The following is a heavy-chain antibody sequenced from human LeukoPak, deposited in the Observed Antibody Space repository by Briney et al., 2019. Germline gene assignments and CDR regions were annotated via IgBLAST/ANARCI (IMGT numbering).Heavy chain of an antibody. Sequence: SETLSLTCAVYGGSFSGYYWSWIRQPPGKGLEWIGEINHSGSTNYNPSLKSRVTIPVDTSKNQFSLKLSSVTAADTAVYYCARGAELGIAFDYWGQGTLVTVSS. CDR2: INHSGST. CDR1: GGSFSGYY. V-gene: IGHV4-34*01. J-gene: IGHJ4*02. CDR3: ARGAELGIAFDY. D-gene: IGHD7-27*01.